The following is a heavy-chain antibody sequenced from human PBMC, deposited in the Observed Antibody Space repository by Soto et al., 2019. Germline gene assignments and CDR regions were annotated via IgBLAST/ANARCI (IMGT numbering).Heavy chain of an antibody. J-gene: IGHJ4*02. CDR3: ARGSTYGDFDY. CDR1: GFPFSDYY. Sequence: QVQLVESGGGLVKPGGSLRLSCAASGFPFSDYYMNWIRQARGKGLEWISYIGSSDSTAYYADSVKGRFTISRDNAKKSLYLQMNSLRAEDTAVYYCARGSTYGDFDYWGQGTLVTVSS. D-gene: IGHD3-10*01. CDR2: IGSSDSTA. V-gene: IGHV3-11*01.